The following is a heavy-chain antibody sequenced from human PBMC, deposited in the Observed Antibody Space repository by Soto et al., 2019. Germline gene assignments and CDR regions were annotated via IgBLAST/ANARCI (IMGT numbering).Heavy chain of an antibody. Sequence: ESLQVFGKGSGYNITKFWVCGVCQKPGKGLEWMGIIYPGDSDTRYSPSFQGQVTISADKSISTAYLQWSSLKASDTAIYYCARRNQLGYYYYGMDVWGQGTTVTVSS. V-gene: IGHV5-51*01. D-gene: IGHD2-2*01. CDR3: ARRNQLGYYYYGMDV. J-gene: IGHJ6*02. CDR1: GYNITKFW. CDR2: IYPGDSDT.